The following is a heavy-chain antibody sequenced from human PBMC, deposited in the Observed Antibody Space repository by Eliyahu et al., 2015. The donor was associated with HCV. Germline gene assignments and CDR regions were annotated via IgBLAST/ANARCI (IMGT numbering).Heavy chain of an antibody. Sequence: EVQLVESGGGLVKPGGSLRLSCAASGFTFXNAXMSWVRQAPGKGLEWVGRIKSKTDGGTTDYAAPVKGRFTISRDDSKNTLYLQMNSLKTEDTAVYYCTTAQWQLWVHGGYFQHWGQGTLVTVSS. V-gene: IGHV3-15*01. CDR2: IKSKTDGGTT. CDR3: TTAQWQLWVHGGYFQH. J-gene: IGHJ1*01. CDR1: GFTFXNAX. D-gene: IGHD5-18*01.